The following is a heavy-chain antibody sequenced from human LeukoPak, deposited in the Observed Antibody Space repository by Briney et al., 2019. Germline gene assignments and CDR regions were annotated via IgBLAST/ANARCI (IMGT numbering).Heavy chain of an antibody. CDR1: GGSISFNY. Sequence: SETLSLTCTVSGGSISFNYWSWIRQPPEKGLEWIGYISYSGNTDYNPSLQSRVTISIDTSKHQFSLKLSSVTAADTAVYYCARAGRGQHGSGSFSLYWYFDLWGRGTLVTVSS. V-gene: IGHV4-59*01. D-gene: IGHD3-10*01. J-gene: IGHJ2*01. CDR3: ARAGRGQHGSGSFSLYWYFDL. CDR2: ISYSGNT.